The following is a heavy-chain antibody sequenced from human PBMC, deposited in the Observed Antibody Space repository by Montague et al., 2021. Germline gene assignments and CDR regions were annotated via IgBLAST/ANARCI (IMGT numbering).Heavy chain of an antibody. Sequence: TLSLTCAVSGASYTGCCYSWTCIRPPDGKELVWIGRLNTSGNTNYNPSLSSRVTILVDTSRNHFSLKLYSVTAADTATYFCARDPRNYDMLTGYYGFYYYGLDVWGQGTTVTVSS. CDR3: ARDPRNYDMLTGYYGFYYYGLDV. J-gene: IGHJ6*02. CDR2: LNTSGNT. CDR1: GASYTGCCYS. V-gene: IGHV4-61*02. D-gene: IGHD3-9*01.